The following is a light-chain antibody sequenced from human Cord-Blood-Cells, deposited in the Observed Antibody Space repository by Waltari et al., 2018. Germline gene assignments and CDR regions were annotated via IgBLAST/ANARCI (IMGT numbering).Light chain of an antibody. CDR1: SSDVGSYNL. CDR2: AGS. Sequence: QSALTQPAPVSGSPGQSFTISCTGTSSDVGSYNLVSWYQKHPGKAPKLMIYAGSKRPSGVSNRFSGAKSGNTASLTISGLQAEDEADYYCCSYAGSSTYVVFGGGTKLTVL. CDR3: CSYAGSSTYVV. V-gene: IGLV2-23*01. J-gene: IGLJ2*01.